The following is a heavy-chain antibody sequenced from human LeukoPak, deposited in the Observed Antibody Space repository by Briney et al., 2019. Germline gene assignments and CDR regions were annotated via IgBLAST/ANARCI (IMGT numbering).Heavy chain of an antibody. V-gene: IGHV3-33*01. CDR3: VRGQDGYYDY. CDR2: IWYDGSNK. D-gene: IGHD2-15*01. J-gene: IGHJ4*02. CDR1: GFTFSSYG. Sequence: SGGSLRLSCAASGFTFSSYGMYWVRQAPGKGLEWVAVIWYDGSNKYYADSVKGRFTISRDNSKNTLYLQMNSLRAEDTAVYYCVRGQDGYYDYGGRGTLVTVSS.